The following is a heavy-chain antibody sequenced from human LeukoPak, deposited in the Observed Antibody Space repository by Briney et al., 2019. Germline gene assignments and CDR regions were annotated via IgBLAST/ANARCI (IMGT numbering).Heavy chain of an antibody. CDR3: ARSSGSGDFDY. D-gene: IGHD3-10*01. CDR2: IIPIFGTA. J-gene: IGHJ4*02. CDR1: GGTFNSYA. V-gene: IGHV1-69*05. Sequence: SVKVSCKASGGTFNSYAISWVRQAPGQGLEGMGGIIPIFGTANYAQKFQGRVTITTDESTSTAYMELSSLRSEDTAVYYCARSSGSGDFDYWGQGTLVTVSS.